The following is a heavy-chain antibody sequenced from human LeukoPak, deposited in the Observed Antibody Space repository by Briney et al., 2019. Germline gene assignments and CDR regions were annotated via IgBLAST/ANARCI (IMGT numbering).Heavy chain of an antibody. D-gene: IGHD3-3*01. Sequence: GGSLRLSCAASGFTFGDYAMHWVRQAPGKGLEWVAVLSYGGTNKYYADSVKGRFTISRDNSKNTMFLQMNSLRAEDTAVYHCARDRSGYANDAFDFWGQGTMVTVSS. J-gene: IGHJ3*01. V-gene: IGHV3-30-3*01. CDR2: LSYGGTNK. CDR3: ARDRSGYANDAFDF. CDR1: GFTFGDYA.